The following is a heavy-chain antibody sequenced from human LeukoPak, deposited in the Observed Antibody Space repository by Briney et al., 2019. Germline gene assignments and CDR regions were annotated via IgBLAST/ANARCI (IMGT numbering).Heavy chain of an antibody. CDR1: GGSISSGDYY. V-gene: IGHV4-30-4*01. J-gene: IGHJ4*02. Sequence: PSETLSLTCTVSGGSISSGDYYWSWIRQPPGKGLERIGYIYYSGSTYYNPSLKSRVTISVDTSKNQFSLKLSSVTAADTAVYYCARSQLPLSGFDYWGQGTLVTVSS. CDR3: ARSQLPLSGFDY. CDR2: IYYSGST. D-gene: IGHD2-15*01.